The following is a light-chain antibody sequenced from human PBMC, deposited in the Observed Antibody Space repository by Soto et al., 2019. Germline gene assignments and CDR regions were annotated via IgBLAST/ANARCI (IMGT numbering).Light chain of an antibody. V-gene: IGLV6-57*04. J-gene: IGLJ2*01. CDR1: SGSIASNY. CDR2: EDN. CDR3: QSYDSSNPV. Sequence: NFMLTQPHSVSESPGKTVTISCTRSSGSIASNYVQWYQQRPGSAPTTMIYEDNQRPSGVPDRFSGSIDSSSNSASLTISGLKTEDEADYYCQSYDSSNPVFGGGTKLTVL.